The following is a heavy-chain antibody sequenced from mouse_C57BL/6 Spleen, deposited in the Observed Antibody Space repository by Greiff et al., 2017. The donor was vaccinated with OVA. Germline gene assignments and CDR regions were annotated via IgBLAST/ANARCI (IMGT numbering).Heavy chain of an antibody. CDR2: ISSGSSTI. CDR1: GFTFSDYG. Sequence: EVHLVESGGGLVKPGGSLKLSCAASGFTFSDYGMHWVRQAPETGLEWVAYISSGSSTIYYAEPVTGRFTISRANANNTLFLQMTILRSEDTAMYYCATHYYGSSYSYWYFDVWGTGTTVTVSS. D-gene: IGHD1-1*01. V-gene: IGHV5-17*01. CDR3: ATHYYGSSYSYWYFDV. J-gene: IGHJ1*03.